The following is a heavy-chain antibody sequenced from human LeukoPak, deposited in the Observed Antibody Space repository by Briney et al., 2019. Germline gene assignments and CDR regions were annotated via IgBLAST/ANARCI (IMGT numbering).Heavy chain of an antibody. CDR3: ARRYSGSYGLYSHHSMDV. D-gene: IGHD1-26*01. CDR1: GGSFSGYY. V-gene: IGHV4-34*01. CDR2: INHSGTT. Sequence: SETLSLTCAVYGGSFSGYYWSWIRQPPGKGLEWIGEINHSGTTNYNSSLKSRVTVSVDTSKNQFSLKLSSVTAADKAVYYCARRYSGSYGLYSHHSMDVWGKGTTVTTSS. J-gene: IGHJ6*03.